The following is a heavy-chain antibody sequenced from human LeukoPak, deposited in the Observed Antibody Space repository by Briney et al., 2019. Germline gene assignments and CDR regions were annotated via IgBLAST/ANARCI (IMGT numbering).Heavy chain of an antibody. CDR1: GYSFTSYW. CDR2: IYPADSDT. D-gene: IGHD4-17*01. J-gene: IGHJ2*01. CDR3: ASTIGNGDPGYLWCFDL. V-gene: IGHV5-51*01. Sequence: GESLKISRKASGYSFTSYWIGWVRQMPGKGLEWMGIIYPADSDTRYSPSFQGQVTISADKSISTAYLQWSSLKASDTAMYYCASTIGNGDPGYLWCFDLWGRGTLVTVSS.